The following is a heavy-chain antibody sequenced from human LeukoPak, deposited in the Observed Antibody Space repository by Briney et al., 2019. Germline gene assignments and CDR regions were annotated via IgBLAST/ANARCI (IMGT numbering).Heavy chain of an antibody. D-gene: IGHD2-2*01. CDR1: GGSISSSNYY. CDR2: IYYSGRS. CDR3: ARSACSTSCPFDY. Sequence: PSETLSLTCTVSGGSISSSNYYWGWIRQPPGKGLEWIGSIYYSGRSYYNPSLKRRVTISVGTSKNQFSLKLSSVTAADTAVYYCARSACSTSCPFDYWGQGTLVTVSS. J-gene: IGHJ4*02. V-gene: IGHV4-39*07.